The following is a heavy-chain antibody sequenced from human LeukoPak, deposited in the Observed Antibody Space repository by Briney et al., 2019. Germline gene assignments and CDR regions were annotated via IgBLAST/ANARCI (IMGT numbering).Heavy chain of an antibody. V-gene: IGHV1-2*02. J-gene: IGHJ4*02. Sequence: SVKVSCKASQYTFTGYYMHWVRQAPGQGLEWMGLINPNSGGTKYAQKFQGRLTMTRDTSISTAYMELSSLRSDDTAVYFCARGYASGWIRELDYWGQGTLVTVSS. CDR3: ARGYASGWIRELDY. CDR1: QYTFTGYY. CDR2: INPNSGGT. D-gene: IGHD6-19*01.